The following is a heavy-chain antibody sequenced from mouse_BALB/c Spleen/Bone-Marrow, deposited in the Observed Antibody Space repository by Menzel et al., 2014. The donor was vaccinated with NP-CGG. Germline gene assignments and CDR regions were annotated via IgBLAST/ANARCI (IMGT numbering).Heavy chain of an antibody. CDR1: GFTFTYYY. J-gene: IGHJ3*01. CDR2: IRNKANGYTT. D-gene: IGHD2-3*01. CDR3: ARAEGLLRFAY. V-gene: IGHV7-3*02. Sequence: EVNVVESGGGLVQPGGSLRLSCATSGFTFTYYYMSWVRQPPGKALEWLGFIRNKANGYTTEYSASVKGRFTISRDNSQSILYLQKNALRDEDSATYYCARAEGLLRFAYWGQGTLVTVSA.